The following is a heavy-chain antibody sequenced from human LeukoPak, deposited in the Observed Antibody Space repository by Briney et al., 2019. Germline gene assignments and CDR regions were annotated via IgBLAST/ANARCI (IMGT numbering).Heavy chain of an antibody. D-gene: IGHD3-3*01. J-gene: IGHJ3*02. Sequence: PSETLSLTCAVYGGSFSGYDWSWIRQPPGKGLEWIGEINHSGSTNYNPSLKSRRTITVDPSKNQFSLKLSSATAADKAVYYCARRGYDFWSGPNDAFDIWGQGTMVTVSS. CDR1: GGSFSGYD. CDR3: ARRGYDFWSGPNDAFDI. V-gene: IGHV4-34*01. CDR2: INHSGST.